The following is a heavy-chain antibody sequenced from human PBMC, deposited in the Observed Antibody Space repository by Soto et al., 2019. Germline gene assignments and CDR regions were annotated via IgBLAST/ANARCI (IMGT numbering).Heavy chain of an antibody. V-gene: IGHV3-48*02. CDR2: ISSSSSTI. CDR3: AREGHYYDSSGYYADAFDI. J-gene: IGHJ3*02. Sequence: GGSLRLSCAASGFTFSSYSMNWVRQAPGKGLEWVSYISSSSSTIYYADSVKGRFTISRDNAKNSLYLQMNSLRDEDTAVYYCAREGHYYDSSGYYADAFDIWGQGTMVTVSS. D-gene: IGHD3-22*01. CDR1: GFTFSSYS.